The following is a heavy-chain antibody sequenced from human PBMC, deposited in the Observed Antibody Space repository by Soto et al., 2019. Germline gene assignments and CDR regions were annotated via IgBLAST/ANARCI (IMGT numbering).Heavy chain of an antibody. CDR1: GFTFSSYA. J-gene: IGHJ4*02. Sequence: GGSLRLSCAASGFTFSSYAMHWVRQAPGKGLDWVAVISYDGSNKYFADSVKGRFTISRDNSKNTLYLQMNSLGAEDTAVYYCAKYDIVVVPAALDYWGQGTLVTVSS. D-gene: IGHD2-2*01. CDR3: AKYDIVVVPAALDY. CDR2: ISYDGSNK. V-gene: IGHV3-30-3*02.